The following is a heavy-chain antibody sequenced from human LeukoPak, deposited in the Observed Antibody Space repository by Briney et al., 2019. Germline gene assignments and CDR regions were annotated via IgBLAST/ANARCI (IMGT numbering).Heavy chain of an antibody. CDR2: ISGSGGST. CDR1: GFTFSSYG. CDR3: AKELGDEYYYYYMDV. J-gene: IGHJ6*03. Sequence: GGTLRLSCAASGFTFSSYGMSWVRQAPGKGLEWVSAISGSGGSTYYADSVKGRFTISRDNAKNSLYLQMNSLRAEDTALYYCAKELGDEYYYYYMDVWGKGTTVTISS. D-gene: IGHD2-21*02. V-gene: IGHV3-23*01.